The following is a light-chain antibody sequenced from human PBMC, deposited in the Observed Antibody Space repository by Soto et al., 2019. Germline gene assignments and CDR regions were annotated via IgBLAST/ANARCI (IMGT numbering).Light chain of an antibody. CDR2: DDN. V-gene: IGLV1-51*01. CDR3: GSWDSSLSAYV. J-gene: IGLJ1*01. Sequence: QSVLTQPPSVAASPGQNVTISCSGMSSNIGGNSVSWYQQLPGTAPKLLIYDDNKRPSGIPDRFSGSKSGTSATLGITGFQTGDEADYYCGSWDSSLSAYVFGTGTKVTVL. CDR1: SSNIGGNS.